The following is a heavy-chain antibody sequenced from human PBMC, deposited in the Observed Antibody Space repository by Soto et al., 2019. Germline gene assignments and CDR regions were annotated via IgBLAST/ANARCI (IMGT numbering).Heavy chain of an antibody. D-gene: IGHD4-17*01. V-gene: IGHV3-73*01. Sequence: GGSLRLSCAASGFIFSDSSIHWVRQASGKGLEWVGHITSKAHNYATAYGASVKGRFTISRDDSNNTAYLQMSSLKIEDTALYYCTRQWAPTMTTGDYWGQGTLVTVSS. CDR1: GFIFSDSS. CDR3: TRQWAPTMTTGDY. J-gene: IGHJ4*02. CDR2: ITSKAHNYAT.